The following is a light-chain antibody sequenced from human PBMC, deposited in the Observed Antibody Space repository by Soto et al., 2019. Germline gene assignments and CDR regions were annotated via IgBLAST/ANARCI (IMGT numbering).Light chain of an antibody. CDR1: QSINSN. CDR2: GAS. V-gene: IGKV3D-20*02. CDR3: QQRSNWPPLT. Sequence: EIVMTQSPVTPSVSPGERATLSCRASQSINSNLAWYQQKPGQAPRLLIYGASTRATGIPDRFSGSGSGTDFTLTISRLEPEDFAVYYCQQRSNWPPLTFGQGTRLEIK. J-gene: IGKJ5*01.